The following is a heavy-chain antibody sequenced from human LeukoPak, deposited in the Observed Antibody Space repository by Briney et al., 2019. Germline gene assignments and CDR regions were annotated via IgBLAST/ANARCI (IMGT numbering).Heavy chain of an antibody. J-gene: IGHJ4*02. D-gene: IGHD3-3*01. CDR3: AKALPGFTIFGVVTPPDY. Sequence: GGSLRLSCAASGFTFSSYGMHWVRQAPGKGLEWVAFIRYDGSNKYYADSVKGRFTISRDNSKNTLYLQMNSLRAEDTAVYYCAKALPGFTIFGVVTPPDYWGQGTLVTVSS. V-gene: IGHV3-30*02. CDR2: IRYDGSNK. CDR1: GFTFSSYG.